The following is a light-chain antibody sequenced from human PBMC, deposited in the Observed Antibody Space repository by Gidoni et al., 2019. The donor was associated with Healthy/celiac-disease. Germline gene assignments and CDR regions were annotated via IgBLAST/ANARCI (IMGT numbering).Light chain of an antibody. V-gene: IGKV4-1*01. CDR1: QSVLYSSNNKNY. Sequence: DIVMTQSPDSLAVSLGERATINCKSSQSVLYSSNNKNYLAWYQQKPGQPPKLLIYWASTRESGVPDRVSGSGSGTDFTLTISSLQAEDVAVYYCKQYYSTPTFGQGTKLEIK. CDR2: WAS. J-gene: IGKJ2*01. CDR3: KQYYSTPT.